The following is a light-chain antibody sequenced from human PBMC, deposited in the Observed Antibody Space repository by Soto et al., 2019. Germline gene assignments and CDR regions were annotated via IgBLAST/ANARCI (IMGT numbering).Light chain of an antibody. CDR2: GAS. CDR1: ETVKKNS. CDR3: QQYAISPLT. J-gene: IGKJ4*01. Sequence: EIVLTQSPGSVSLSPGERATLSCRASETVKKNSLAWYQQKPGQAPRLLIYGASRRATGIPDSFSGSGPEKNFILTISKLEPDNTAVYYCQQYAISPLTFGGGTKVEI. V-gene: IGKV3-20*01.